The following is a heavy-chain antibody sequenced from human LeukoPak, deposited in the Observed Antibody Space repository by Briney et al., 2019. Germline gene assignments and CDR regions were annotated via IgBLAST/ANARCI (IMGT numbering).Heavy chain of an antibody. J-gene: IGHJ2*01. CDR3: ARVLMVYATAYWYFDL. CDR1: GYTFTSYD. CDR2: MNPNSGNT. Sequence: ASVKVSCKASGYTFTSYDINWVRQATGQGLEWKGWMNPNSGNTGYAQKFQGRVTMTRNTSISTAYMELSSLRSEDTAVYYCARVLMVYATAYWYFDLWGRGTLVTVSS. D-gene: IGHD2-8*01. V-gene: IGHV1-8*01.